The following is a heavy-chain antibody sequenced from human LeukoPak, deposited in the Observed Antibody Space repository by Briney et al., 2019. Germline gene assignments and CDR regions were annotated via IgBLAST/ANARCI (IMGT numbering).Heavy chain of an antibody. CDR3: ARGGKPFDY. CDR1: GFXFSTYT. J-gene: IGHJ4*01. CDR2: ISSDSTYI. Sequence: GGSLRLSCAASGFXFSTYTINWVRQAPGKGLEWVSSISSDSTYIYYADSVQGRFTISRDNAKNSLYLQMNSLRAEDTAVYYCARGGKPFDYWGQGTLVTVSS. V-gene: IGHV3-21*01.